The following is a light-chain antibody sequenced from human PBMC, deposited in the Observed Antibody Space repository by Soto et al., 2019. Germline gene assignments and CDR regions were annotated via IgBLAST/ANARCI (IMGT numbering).Light chain of an antibody. Sequence: QSALTQPRSVSGSPGQSVTISCTGTSRDVGGYNFVSWYQQHPGKAPKLMIYDVSKRPSGVPDRFSGAKSGNPASLTISGLQAEDEADYYCCSYGGSYTWVFGTGTKLTVL. J-gene: IGLJ1*01. CDR1: SRDVGGYNF. CDR3: CSYGGSYTWV. CDR2: DVS. V-gene: IGLV2-11*01.